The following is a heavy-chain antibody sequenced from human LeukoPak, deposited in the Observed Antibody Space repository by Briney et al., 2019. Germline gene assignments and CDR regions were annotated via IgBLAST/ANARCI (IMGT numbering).Heavy chain of an antibody. V-gene: IGHV3-33*01. CDR1: GFNFSIYG. J-gene: IGHJ6*02. D-gene: IGHD1-20*01. CDR2: IWYDGSNK. CDR3: ARDRIRYYYYGMDV. Sequence: GGSLRLSCAASGFNFSIYGMHWVRQAPGKGLEWVAIIWYDGSNKYYADSVKGRFTISRDNSKNTLYLQMNSLRAEDTAVYYCARDRIRYYYYGMDVWGQGTTVTVSS.